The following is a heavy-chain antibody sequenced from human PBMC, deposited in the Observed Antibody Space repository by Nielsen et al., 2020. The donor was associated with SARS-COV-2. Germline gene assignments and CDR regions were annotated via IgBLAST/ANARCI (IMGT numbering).Heavy chain of an antibody. CDR3: ARDPKDDGEEPN. CDR2: ISSSSYT. V-gene: IGHV3-11*06. J-gene: IGHJ4*02. CDR1: GFTFSDYY. D-gene: IGHD4-17*01. Sequence: GESLKISCAASGFTFSDYYMSWIRQAPGKGLEWVSYISSSSYTNYADSVKGRFTISRDNAKNSLYLQMNSLRAEDTAVYYCARDPKDDGEEPNWGQGTLVTVSS.